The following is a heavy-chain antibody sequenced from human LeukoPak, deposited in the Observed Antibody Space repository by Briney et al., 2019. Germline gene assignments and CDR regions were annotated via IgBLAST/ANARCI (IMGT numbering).Heavy chain of an antibody. CDR3: ARYCSSTSCYNPLFDY. CDR1: GFTFRRHW. J-gene: IGHJ4*02. V-gene: IGHV3-23*01. Sequence: GGSLRLSCAAFGFTFRRHWMSWVRQAPGKGLEWVSAISGSGGSTYYADSVKGRFTISRDNSKNTLYLQMNSLRAEDTAVYYCARYCSSTSCYNPLFDYWGQGTLVTVSS. CDR2: ISGSGGST. D-gene: IGHD2-2*02.